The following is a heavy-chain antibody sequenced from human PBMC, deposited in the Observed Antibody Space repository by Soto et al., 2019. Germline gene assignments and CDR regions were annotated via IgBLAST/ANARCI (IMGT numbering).Heavy chain of an antibody. J-gene: IGHJ4*02. CDR2: IYHSGST. Sequence: PSETLSLTCAVSGVSISSSNWWRWVRQPPGKGLEWIGEIYHSGSTNYNPSLKSRVTISVDKSKNQFSLKLSSVTAADTAVYYCARAYGDYSYFDYWGQGTLVTVSS. V-gene: IGHV4-4*02. CDR3: ARAYGDYSYFDY. CDR1: GVSISSSNW. D-gene: IGHD4-17*01.